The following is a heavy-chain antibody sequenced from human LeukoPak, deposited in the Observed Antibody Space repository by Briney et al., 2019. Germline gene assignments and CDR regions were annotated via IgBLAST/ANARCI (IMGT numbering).Heavy chain of an antibody. CDR3: ARDQWLDY. Sequence: PGGSLRLSCAASGFTFSGYIMNWVRQAPGKGLEWVSFIGSSSNTIYYADSVKGRFTVSRDNAKNSRYLQMNSLRAEDTAVYYCARDQWLDYWGQGTPVTVSA. D-gene: IGHD6-19*01. CDR2: IGSSSNTI. J-gene: IGHJ4*02. V-gene: IGHV3-48*01. CDR1: GFTFSGYI.